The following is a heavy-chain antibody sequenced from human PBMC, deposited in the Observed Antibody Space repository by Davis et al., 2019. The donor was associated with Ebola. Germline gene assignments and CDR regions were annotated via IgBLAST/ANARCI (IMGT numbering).Heavy chain of an antibody. D-gene: IGHD3-22*01. Sequence: ASVKVSCKASGYTFTSYGITWVRQAPGQGLEWMGWINPHNGNTNYAQNVQGRVTMTRDTSTSTVYMELSSLRSEDTAVYYCARELEGDSSEDFWGQGTLVTVSS. V-gene: IGHV1-18*04. J-gene: IGHJ4*02. CDR3: ARELEGDSSEDF. CDR1: GYTFTSYG. CDR2: INPHNGNT.